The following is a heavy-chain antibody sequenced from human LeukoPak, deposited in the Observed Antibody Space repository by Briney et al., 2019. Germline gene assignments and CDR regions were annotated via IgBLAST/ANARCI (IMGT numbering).Heavy chain of an antibody. CDR2: VSSDGGTK. CDR3: ARDPRNKGLDP. Sequence: GGSLRLSCTASKFTFSNYGMQWVRQAPGKGLEWVAVVSSDGGTKYYADSVKGRFTISRDNAKNTLYLQMNGLRDEDTAVYYCARDPRNKGLDPWGQGTLVTVSS. D-gene: IGHD1/OR15-1a*01. V-gene: IGHV3-30*03. J-gene: IGHJ5*02. CDR1: KFTFSNYG.